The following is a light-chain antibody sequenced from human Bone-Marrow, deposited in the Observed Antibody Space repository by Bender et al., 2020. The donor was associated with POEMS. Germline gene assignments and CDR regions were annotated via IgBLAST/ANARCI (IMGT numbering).Light chain of an antibody. CDR3: QTWGTAIHGI. CDR1: SGHGSYA. J-gene: IGLJ2*01. V-gene: IGLV4-69*01. Sequence: QLVLTQSPSASASLGASVRLTCTLSSGHGSYAIAWHQQQPEKGPRYLMKLNSDGSHSKGDGIPDRFSGSSSGAERYLTISSLQSEDEADYYCQTWGTAIHGIFGGGTKLTVL. CDR2: LNSDGSH.